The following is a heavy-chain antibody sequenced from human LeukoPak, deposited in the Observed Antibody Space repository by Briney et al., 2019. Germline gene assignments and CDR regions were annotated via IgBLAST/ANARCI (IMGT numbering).Heavy chain of an antibody. Sequence: GGSLRLSCAASGITLTYDWMSWVRQAPGKGLEWVGRIKSKTYGETTDYAATVKGRFTVSRDDSKNMVALQMNSLKTEDTALYYCTKERYCASTTCPGAFDLWGQGTMVTVSS. D-gene: IGHD2-2*01. J-gene: IGHJ3*01. CDR1: GITLTYDW. V-gene: IGHV3-15*01. CDR2: IKSKTYGETT. CDR3: TKERYCASTTCPGAFDL.